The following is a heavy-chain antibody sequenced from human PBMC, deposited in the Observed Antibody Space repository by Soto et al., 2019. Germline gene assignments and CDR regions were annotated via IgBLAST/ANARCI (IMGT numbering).Heavy chain of an antibody. Sequence: QVQLVQSGAEVKKPGSSVKVSCKASGGTFSSYAISWVRQAPGQGLEWMGGIIPIFGTANYAQKFQGRVTITADESTSTAYMELSSLRSEDTAVYYCARDLTYYYDSSGYYFDYWGQGTLVTVSS. CDR2: IIPIFGTA. D-gene: IGHD3-22*01. CDR1: GGTFSSYA. V-gene: IGHV1-69*01. CDR3: ARDLTYYYDSSGYYFDY. J-gene: IGHJ4*02.